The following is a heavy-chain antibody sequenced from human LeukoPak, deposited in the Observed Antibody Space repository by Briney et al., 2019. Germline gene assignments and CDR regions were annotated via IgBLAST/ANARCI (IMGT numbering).Heavy chain of an antibody. J-gene: IGHJ4*02. Sequence: GGSLRLSCAASGFTVSNNYISRVRQAPGKGLEWVAVIYSGGSTKYADSVKARFTISRDNSKNTVYLQMNSLRADDTAVYYCARATLDNWGQGTLVTVSS. CDR1: GFTVSNNY. CDR2: IYSGGST. CDR3: ARATLDN. V-gene: IGHV3-53*01.